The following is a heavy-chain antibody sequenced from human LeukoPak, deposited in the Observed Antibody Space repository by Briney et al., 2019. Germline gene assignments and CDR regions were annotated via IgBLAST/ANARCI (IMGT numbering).Heavy chain of an antibody. CDR1: GFTFSNYG. V-gene: IGHV3-7*01. D-gene: IGHD6-13*01. Sequence: PGGSLRLSSAASGFTFSNYGMSWGGEAPRKGGEGVTHISQYGSDKFYVDSVKGQFTISRENGQNSLYLQMNSLRAEDTAVYYCARRKTAAGTYYYYYYYMDVWGKGTTVTVSS. CDR3: ARRKTAAGTYYYYYYYMDV. CDR2: ISQYGSDK. J-gene: IGHJ6*03.